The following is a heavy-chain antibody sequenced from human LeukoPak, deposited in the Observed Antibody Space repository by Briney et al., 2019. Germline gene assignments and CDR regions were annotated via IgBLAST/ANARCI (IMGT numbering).Heavy chain of an antibody. J-gene: IGHJ5*02. D-gene: IGHD3-22*01. CDR3: ATGHYYDSSGYRWGFDP. CDR1: GGSFSGYY. CDR2: INHSGST. Sequence: SETLSLTCAVYGGSFSGYYWSWIRQPPGKGLEWIGEINHSGSTNYNPSLKSRVTISVDTSKNQFSLKLSSVTAADTAVYYCATGHYYDSSGYRWGFDPWGQGTLVTVSS. V-gene: IGHV4-34*01.